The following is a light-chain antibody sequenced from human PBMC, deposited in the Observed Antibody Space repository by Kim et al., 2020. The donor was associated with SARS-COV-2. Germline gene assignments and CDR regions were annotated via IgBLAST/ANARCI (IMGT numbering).Light chain of an antibody. CDR2: GAS. Sequence: LSPGERATLSCRASQRISSSYLGWYQQKPGQAPRLLIYGASSRATGIPDRFSGSGSGTDFTLTISRLEPEDFAVYYCQHYGSAPYSFGQGTKLEI. CDR1: QRISSSY. V-gene: IGKV3-20*01. CDR3: QHYGSAPYS. J-gene: IGKJ2*03.